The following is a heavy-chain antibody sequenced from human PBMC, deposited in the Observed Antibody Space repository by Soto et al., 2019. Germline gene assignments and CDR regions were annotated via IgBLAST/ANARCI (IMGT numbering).Heavy chain of an antibody. J-gene: IGHJ4*02. CDR3: AKGPYSSGWAGYFDY. V-gene: IGHV3-30*18. CDR2: ISYDGSNK. CDR1: GFPLSSYA. Sequence: PGGSLRLSCAASGFPLSSYAMHWVRQAPGKGLEWVAVISYDGSNKYYADSVKGRFTISRDNSKNTLYLQMNSLRAEDTAVYYCAKGPYSSGWAGYFDYWGQGTLVTVSS. D-gene: IGHD6-19*01.